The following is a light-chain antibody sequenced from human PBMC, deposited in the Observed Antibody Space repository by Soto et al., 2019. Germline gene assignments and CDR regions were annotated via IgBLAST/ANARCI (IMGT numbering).Light chain of an antibody. CDR1: QSVTSNY. V-gene: IGKV3D-20*02. CDR2: GIS. Sequence: EVVMTQSPATLSVSPGERATLSCRASQSVTSNYLAWYQQKPGQAPRLLIYGISTRATGVPDRFSGSGSGTDFTLTIGSLEPEESALYYCQQRASWPYTSGQGTKVDIK. J-gene: IGKJ2*01. CDR3: QQRASWPYT.